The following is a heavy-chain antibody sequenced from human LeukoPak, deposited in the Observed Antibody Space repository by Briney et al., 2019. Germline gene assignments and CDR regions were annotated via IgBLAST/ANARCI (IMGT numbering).Heavy chain of an antibody. J-gene: IGHJ5*02. D-gene: IGHD6-6*01. CDR1: GGSISGYY. CDR3: AREYSTSFGIGWFDP. Sequence: SETLSLTCTVSGGSISGYYWSWIRQPAGKGLEWIGRIYTSGSTNYNPSLKSRVTMSLDTSKNQFSLKLSSVTAADTAVYYCAREYSTSFGIGWFDPWGQGTLVTVSS. V-gene: IGHV4-4*07. CDR2: IYTSGST.